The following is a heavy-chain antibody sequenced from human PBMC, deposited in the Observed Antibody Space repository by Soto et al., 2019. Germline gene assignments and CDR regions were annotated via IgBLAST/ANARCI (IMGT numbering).Heavy chain of an antibody. V-gene: IGHV4-61*08. D-gene: IGHD3-10*01. CDR2: IYYSGST. CDR3: ARSPNYYYYGLDV. J-gene: IGHJ6*02. Sequence: SETLSLTCTVSGGSVSSGDYFWSWLRQSPGKRLEWIAYIYYSGSTNYNPSLKSRATISVDTSKSQVSLTLTSMTAADAALYYCARSPNYYYYGLDVWGQGTAVTVSS. CDR1: GGSVSSGDYF.